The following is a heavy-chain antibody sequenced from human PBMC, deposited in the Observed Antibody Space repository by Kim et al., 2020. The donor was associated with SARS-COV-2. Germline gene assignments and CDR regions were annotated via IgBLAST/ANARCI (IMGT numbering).Heavy chain of an antibody. D-gene: IGHD3-10*01. CDR1: GFTFTTYW. V-gene: IGHV3-74*01. CDR2: INGDGSST. CDR3: ARGGSWGVFDY. Sequence: GGSLRLSCAASGFTFTTYWMKWVRQPPGKGLVWVSRINGDGSSTSYADSVKGRFIISRDNAKNTLYLQMNSLRTEDTAVYYCARGGSWGVFDYWGQGTLVTVSS. J-gene: IGHJ4*02.